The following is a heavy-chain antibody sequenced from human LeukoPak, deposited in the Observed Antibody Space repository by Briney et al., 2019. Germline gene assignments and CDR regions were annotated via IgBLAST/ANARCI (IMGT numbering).Heavy chain of an antibody. CDR1: GGSISSYY. J-gene: IGHJ5*02. Sequence: SETLSLTCTVSGGSISSYYWSWIRQPPGKGLEWIGYIYYSGSTYYNPSLKSRVTISVDTSKNQFSLKLSSVTAADTAVYYCARVGLGTGWFDPWGQGTLVTVSS. CDR2: IYYSGST. CDR3: ARVGLGTGWFDP. V-gene: IGHV4-30-4*08. D-gene: IGHD3/OR15-3a*01.